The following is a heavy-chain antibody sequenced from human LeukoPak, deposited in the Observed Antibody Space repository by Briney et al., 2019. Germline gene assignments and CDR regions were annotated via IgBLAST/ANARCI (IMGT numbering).Heavy chain of an antibody. J-gene: IGHJ3*01. CDR3: ARVGASLPDAFDV. Sequence: GGSLRLSGAASGITFGNYAMHGAGRAQGKGWHLVSAISSNGGSTYYANSVKGRFTISRDNSKNTLYLQMGSLRAEDMAVYYCARVGASLPDAFDVWGQGTMVTVSS. CDR2: ISSNGGST. V-gene: IGHV3-64*01. CDR1: GITFGNYA. D-gene: IGHD4/OR15-4a*01.